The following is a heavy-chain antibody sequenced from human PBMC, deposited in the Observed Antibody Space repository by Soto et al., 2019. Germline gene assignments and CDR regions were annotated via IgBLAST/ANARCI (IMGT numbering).Heavy chain of an antibody. D-gene: IGHD1-26*01. CDR2: ISGSGDST. J-gene: IGHJ4*02. CDR3: AGRGSGSYYDY. CDR1: GFTFSSYA. V-gene: IGHV3-23*01. Sequence: EVQLLESGGGLVQPGGSLRLSCAASGFTFSSYAMRWVRQAPGKGLEWVSAISGSGDSTYYADSVKGRFTISRDNSKNPLYLQMDSLRAGGAAVYYCAGRGSGSYYDYWGQGTLVTVSS.